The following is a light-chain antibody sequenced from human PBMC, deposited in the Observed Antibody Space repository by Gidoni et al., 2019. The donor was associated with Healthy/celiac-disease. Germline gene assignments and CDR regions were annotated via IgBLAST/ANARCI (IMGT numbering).Light chain of an antibody. CDR2: AAS. CDR3: LQHNSYPRT. J-gene: IGKJ2*01. V-gene: IGKV1-17*01. CDR1: QGIRHY. Sequence: DIKMTQSPSSLSASVGDRVTITCRASQGIRHYLGWFQQKQGKAPKRLIYAASTLESWVPSRFSGSGSGTEFTLTISILQPEDFATYYCLQHNSYPRTFGQGTKLEIK.